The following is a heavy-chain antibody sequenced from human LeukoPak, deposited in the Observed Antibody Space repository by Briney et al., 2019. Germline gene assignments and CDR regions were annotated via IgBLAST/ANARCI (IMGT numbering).Heavy chain of an antibody. V-gene: IGHV4-38-2*02. CDR3: ARGLRRYSSSSGLGY. CDR1: GYSISSGYY. Sequence: PSETLSLTCTVSGYSISSGYYWGWIRQPPGKGLEWIGSIYHSGSTYYNPSLKSRVTISVDTSKNQFSLKLSSVTAADTAVYYCARGLRRYSSSSGLGYWGQGTLVTVSP. J-gene: IGHJ4*02. CDR2: IYHSGST. D-gene: IGHD6-6*01.